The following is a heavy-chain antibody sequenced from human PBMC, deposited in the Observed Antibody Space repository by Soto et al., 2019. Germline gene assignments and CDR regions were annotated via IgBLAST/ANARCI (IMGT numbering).Heavy chain of an antibody. J-gene: IGHJ4*02. Sequence: SETLSLTCTVSGGSITSSYWSWIRRPPGKGLEWIAYIYDTGISGYTPSTSYNPSLKSRVTISVDTSNNQFSLRLTSVTAADTALYYCARNTSGRNFDYWGQGTQVTVSS. V-gene: IGHV4-59*08. CDR2: IYDTGISGYTPST. CDR1: GGSITSSY. D-gene: IGHD6-19*01. CDR3: ARNTSGRNFDY.